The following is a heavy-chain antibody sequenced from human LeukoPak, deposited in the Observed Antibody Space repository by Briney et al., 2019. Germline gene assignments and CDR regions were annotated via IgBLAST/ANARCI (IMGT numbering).Heavy chain of an antibody. CDR1: GFTFSNAW. D-gene: IGHD2-15*01. CDR2: IKSKTDGGTT. J-gene: IGHJ5*02. CDR3: TTVGYCSGGSCPP. V-gene: IGHV3-15*01. Sequence: SGGSLRLSCAASGFTFSNAWMSWVRQAPGKGLEWVGRIKSKTDGGTTDYAAPVKGRFTISRDDSKSTLYLQMNSLKTEDTAVYYCTTVGYCSGGSCPPWGQGTLVTVSS.